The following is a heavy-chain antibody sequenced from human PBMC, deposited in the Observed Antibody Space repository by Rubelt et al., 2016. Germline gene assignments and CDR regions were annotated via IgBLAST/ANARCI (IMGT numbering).Heavy chain of an antibody. D-gene: IGHD6-19*01. CDR1: GFTVSSNY. CDR2: IYSGGAT. J-gene: IGHJ5*01. V-gene: IGHV3-66*01. Sequence: GGGLVQPGGSLRLSCAASGFTVSSNYMSWVRQAPGKGLEWVSLIYSGGATYYADSVKGRFTISRDNSENTLYLQMNNLGAEDTAVYYCARDWTLIAVAGTVSESDSWGQGTLVTVSS. CDR3: ARDWTLIAVAGTVSESDS.